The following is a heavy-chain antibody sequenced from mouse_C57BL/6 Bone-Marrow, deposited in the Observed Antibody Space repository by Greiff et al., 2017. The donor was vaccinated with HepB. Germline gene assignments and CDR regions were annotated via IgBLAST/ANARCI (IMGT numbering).Heavy chain of an antibody. CDR2: INPYNGGT. CDR1: GYTFTDYY. D-gene: IGHD2-4*01. J-gene: IGHJ2*01. V-gene: IGHV1-19*01. Sequence: VQLKESGPVLVKPGASVKMSCKASGYTFTDYYMNWVKQSHGKSLEWIGVINPYNGGTSYNQKFKGKATLTVDKSSSTAYMELNSLTSEDSAVYYCARGLRQDYWGQGTTLTVSS. CDR3: ARGLRQDY.